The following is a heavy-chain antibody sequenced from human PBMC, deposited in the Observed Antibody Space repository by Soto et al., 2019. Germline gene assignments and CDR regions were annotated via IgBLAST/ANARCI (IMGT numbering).Heavy chain of an antibody. CDR1: GGSISSYY. V-gene: IGHV4-59*01. D-gene: IGHD5-18*01. Sequence: QVQLQESGPGLVKPSETLSLTCTVSGGSISSYYWSWIRQPPGKGLEWIGYIYYSGSTNYNPSLKSRVIISVDTSKNQFSLKLSSVTAADTAVYYCARESDVDTAMVWVGAFDIWGQGTMVTVSS. CDR2: IYYSGST. J-gene: IGHJ3*02. CDR3: ARESDVDTAMVWVGAFDI.